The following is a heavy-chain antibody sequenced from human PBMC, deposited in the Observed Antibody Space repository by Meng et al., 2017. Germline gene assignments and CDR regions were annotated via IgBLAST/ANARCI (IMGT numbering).Heavy chain of an antibody. D-gene: IGHD3-22*01. J-gene: IGHJ6*02. Sequence: SVMVSCKASGGTFSSHAISWVRQAPGQGLEWMGGIIPIFGTANYAQKFQGRVTITADESTSTAYMELSSLRSEDTAVYYCARHYYDSSGYHWRHHYYYYYGMDVWGQGTTVTVSS. CDR2: IIPIFGTA. CDR3: ARHYYDSSGYHWRHHYYYYYGMDV. CDR1: GGTFSSHA. V-gene: IGHV1-69*13.